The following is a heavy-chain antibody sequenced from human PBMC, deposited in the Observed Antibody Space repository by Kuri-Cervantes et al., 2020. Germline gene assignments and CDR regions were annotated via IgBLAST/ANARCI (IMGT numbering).Heavy chain of an antibody. D-gene: IGHD3-3*01. V-gene: IGHV3-13*01. CDR2: IGTAGDT. Sequence: GESLKISCAASGFTFSSYDMHWVRQATGKGLEWVSAIGTAGDTYYPGSVKGRFTISRENAKNSSYLQMNSLRAEDTAVYYCARVDYDFWSGYPGYMDVWGQGTTVTVSS. CDR3: ARVDYDFWSGYPGYMDV. J-gene: IGHJ6*02. CDR1: GFTFSSYD.